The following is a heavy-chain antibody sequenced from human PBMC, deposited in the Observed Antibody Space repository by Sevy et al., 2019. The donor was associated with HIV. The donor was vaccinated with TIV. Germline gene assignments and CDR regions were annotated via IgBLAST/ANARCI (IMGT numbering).Heavy chain of an antibody. CDR1: GGSISSYY. CDR3: ARHNKHYDFWSDLNWFDP. D-gene: IGHD3-3*01. J-gene: IGHJ5*02. V-gene: IGHV4-59*08. Sequence: SETLSLTSTVSGGSISSYYWSWIRQPPGKGLEWIGYIYYSGSTNYNPSLKSRVTISVDTSKNQFSLKLSSVTAADTAVYYCARHNKHYDFWSDLNWFDPWGQGTLVTVSS. CDR2: IYYSGST.